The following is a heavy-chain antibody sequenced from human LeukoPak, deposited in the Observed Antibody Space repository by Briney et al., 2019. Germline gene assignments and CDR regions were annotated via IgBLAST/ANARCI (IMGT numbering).Heavy chain of an antibody. J-gene: IGHJ5*02. CDR2: IYPGDSDT. D-gene: IGHD4-11*01. V-gene: IGHV5-51*01. CDR1: GYPFTSYW. Sequence: GESLKISCKGSGYPFTSYWIGWVRQMPGKSLEWMGIIYPGDSDTRYSPSFQGQVIISADKSISTAYLQWRSLKASDTAVYYCARGMTTFDPWGQGTLVTVSS. CDR3: ARGMTTFDP.